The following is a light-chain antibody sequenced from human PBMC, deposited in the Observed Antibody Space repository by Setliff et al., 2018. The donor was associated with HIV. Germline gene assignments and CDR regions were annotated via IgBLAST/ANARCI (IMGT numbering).Light chain of an antibody. Sequence: QSALTQPRSVSGSPGQSVTISCTGTSSDVGSYNYVSWYQQHPGKAPKLMIYDVTKRPSGVPDRFSGSKSGNTAPLTISGLQAEDEADYYCCSYAGSYTPVIFGGGTKVTVL. CDR3: CSYAGSYTPVI. V-gene: IGLV2-11*01. J-gene: IGLJ2*01. CDR1: SSDVGSYNY. CDR2: DVT.